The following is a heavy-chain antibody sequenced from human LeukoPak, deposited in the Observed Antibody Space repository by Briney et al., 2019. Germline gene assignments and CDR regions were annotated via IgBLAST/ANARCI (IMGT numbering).Heavy chain of an antibody. CDR1: GGSISSGGYS. CDR2: IYHSGST. D-gene: IGHD2-15*01. J-gene: IGHJ4*02. Sequence: SETLSLTCAVSGGSISSGGYSWSWLRQPPGKGLKWIGYIYHSGSTYYNPSLKSRVTISVDRSKNQFSLKLSSVTAADTAVYYCARVILPTYYFDYWGQGTLVTVSS. CDR3: ARVILPTYYFDY. V-gene: IGHV4-30-2*01.